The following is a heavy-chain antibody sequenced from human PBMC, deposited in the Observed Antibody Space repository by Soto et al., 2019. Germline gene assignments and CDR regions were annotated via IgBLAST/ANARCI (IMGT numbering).Heavy chain of an antibody. D-gene: IGHD6-19*01. CDR2: ISYDGSNK. CDR3: ARGVRQWLVPIDY. J-gene: IGHJ4*02. CDR1: GFTFSSYA. V-gene: IGHV3-30-3*01. Sequence: QVQLVESGGGVVQPGRSLRLSCAASGFTFSSYAMHWVRQAPGKGLEWVAVISYDGSNKYYADSVKGRFTISRVNSKTTLYLQMNSLRAEDTAVYYCARGVRQWLVPIDYWGQGTLVTVSS.